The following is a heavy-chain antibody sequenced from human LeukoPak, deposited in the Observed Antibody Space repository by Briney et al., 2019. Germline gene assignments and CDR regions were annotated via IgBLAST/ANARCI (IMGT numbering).Heavy chain of an antibody. CDR3: ARRISSWYFDY. V-gene: IGHV5-51*01. CDR2: IYPGDSDT. J-gene: IGHJ4*02. CDR1: GYSFSTYW. D-gene: IGHD6-13*01. Sequence: GESLKISCKGSGYSFSTYWIGWGRQMPGKGLEWMGIIYPGDSDTRYSPSFRGQVTISVDKSISTAYLQWSSLEASDTAMYYCARRISSWYFDYWGQGTLVTVHS.